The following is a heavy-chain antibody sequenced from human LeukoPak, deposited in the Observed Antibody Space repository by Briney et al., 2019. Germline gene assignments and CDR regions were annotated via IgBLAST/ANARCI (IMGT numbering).Heavy chain of an antibody. V-gene: IGHV4-38-2*01. J-gene: IGHJ4*02. CDR1: GYSISSGYY. CDR2: IYHSGST. CDR3: ARQSSATADPFDY. Sequence: TSETLSLTCAVSGYSISSGYYWGWIRQPPGKGLEWIGSIYHSGSTYYNPSLKSRVTISVDTSKNQFSLKLSSVTAADTAVYYCARQSSATADPFDYWGQGTLVTVSS. D-gene: IGHD2-21*02.